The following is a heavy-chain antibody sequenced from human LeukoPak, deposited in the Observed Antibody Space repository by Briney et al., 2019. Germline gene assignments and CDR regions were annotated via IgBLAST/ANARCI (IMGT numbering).Heavy chain of an antibody. CDR3: ARESPGATRDY. CDR2: ISSSGSTI. CDR1: GFTFSSYS. D-gene: IGHD1-26*01. Sequence: GGSLRLSCAASGFTFSSYSMNWVRQAPGKGLEWVSYISSSGSTIYYADSVKGRFTISRDNAKNSLYLQMNSLRAEDTAVYYCARESPGATRDYWGQGTLVTVSS. J-gene: IGHJ4*02. V-gene: IGHV3-48*04.